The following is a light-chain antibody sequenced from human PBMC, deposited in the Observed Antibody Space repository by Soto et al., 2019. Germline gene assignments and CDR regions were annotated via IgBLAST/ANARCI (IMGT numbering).Light chain of an antibody. CDR3: HQYNSYT. J-gene: IGKJ2*01. CDR1: QSISSW. Sequence: DIQMTQSPSTLSASVGDRVTITCRASQSISSWLAWYQQKPGKAPKLLIYDASSLESGVPSRFSGSGSGTEFTLTISSLQPDDFATYYGHQYNSYTFGQGTKLEIK. V-gene: IGKV1-5*01. CDR2: DAS.